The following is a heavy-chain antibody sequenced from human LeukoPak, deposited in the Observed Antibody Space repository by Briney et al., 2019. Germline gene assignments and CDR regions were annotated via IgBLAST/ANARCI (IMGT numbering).Heavy chain of an antibody. CDR3: AGEGYDSSGYYPDNWFDP. D-gene: IGHD3-22*01. CDR1: GFTFSSYW. CDR2: NNSDGTST. J-gene: IGHJ5*02. Sequence: GGSLRLSCAASGFTFSSYWMHWVRQAPGEGLVWVSRNNSDGTSTSYADSVKGRFNISRDNGKNTLYLQMNRLRAEDTAVYYCAGEGYDSSGYYPDNWFDPWGQGTLVTVSS. V-gene: IGHV3-74*01.